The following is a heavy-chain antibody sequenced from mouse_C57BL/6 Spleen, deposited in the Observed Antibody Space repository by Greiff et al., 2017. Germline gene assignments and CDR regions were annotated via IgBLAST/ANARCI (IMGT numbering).Heavy chain of an antibody. Sequence: EVNLVESGGGLVQPGGSMKLSCVASGFTFSNYWMNWVRQSPEKGLEWVAQIRLKSDNYATHYAESVKGRFTISRDDSKSSVYLQMNNLRAEDTGIYYCTGHITTVAFDYWGQGTTLTVSS. J-gene: IGHJ2*01. D-gene: IGHD1-1*01. CDR1: GFTFSNYW. CDR3: TGHITTVAFDY. V-gene: IGHV6-3*01. CDR2: IRLKSDNYAT.